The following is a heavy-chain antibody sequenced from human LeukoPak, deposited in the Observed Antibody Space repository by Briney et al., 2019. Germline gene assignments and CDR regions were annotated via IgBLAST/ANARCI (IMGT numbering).Heavy chain of an antibody. J-gene: IGHJ5*02. V-gene: IGHV4-34*01. D-gene: IGHD3-3*01. Sequence: NPSETLSLTCAVYGGSFSGYYWSWIRQPPGKGLEWIGEINHSGSTNYNPSLKSRVTISVDTSKNQFSLKLSSVTAADTAVYYCARAKIYYDFWSGYSRNWFDPWGQGTLVNVSS. CDR2: INHSGST. CDR3: ARAKIYYDFWSGYSRNWFDP. CDR1: GGSFSGYY.